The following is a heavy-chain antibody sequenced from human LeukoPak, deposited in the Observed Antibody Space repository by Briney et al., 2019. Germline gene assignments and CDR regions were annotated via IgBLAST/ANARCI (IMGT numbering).Heavy chain of an antibody. V-gene: IGHV4-38-2*02. CDR2: MYYSGST. Sequence: SETLSLTCTVSGYSISSGYYWGWIRQPPGKGMEWIGHMYYSGSTSYNPSLKGRLTISVDTSKNQFSLNLSSVTSADTALYYCARFSSSSCYFDLWGRGTLVTVSS. CDR1: GYSISSGYY. CDR3: ARFSSSSCYFDL. D-gene: IGHD3-22*01. J-gene: IGHJ2*01.